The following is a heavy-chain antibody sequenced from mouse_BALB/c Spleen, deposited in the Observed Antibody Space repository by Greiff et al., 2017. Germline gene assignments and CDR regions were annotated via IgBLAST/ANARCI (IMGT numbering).Heavy chain of an antibody. V-gene: IGHV1-7*01. CDR2: INPSTGYT. CDR3: ASKAPYAMDY. Sequence: QVHVKQSGAELAKPGASVKMSCKASGYTFTSYWMHWVKQRPGQGLEWIGYINPSTGYTEYNQKFKDKATLTADKSSSTAYMQLSSLTSEDSAVYYCASKAPYAMDYWGQGTSVTVSS. J-gene: IGHJ4*01. CDR1: GYTFTSYW.